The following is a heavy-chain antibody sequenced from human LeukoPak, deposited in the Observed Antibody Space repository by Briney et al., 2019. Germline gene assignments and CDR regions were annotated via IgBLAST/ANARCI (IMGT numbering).Heavy chain of an antibody. D-gene: IGHD1-26*01. J-gene: IGHJ6*03. CDR3: ARDPYSGSYYAYYYYYMDV. CDR1: GFTFSSYW. V-gene: IGHV3-21*01. Sequence: GGSLRLSCAASGFTFSSYWMHWVRQAPGKGLKWVSSITSSSRYIYYADSVKGRFTISRDNAKNSLYLQMDSLRAEDTAVYYCARDPYSGSYYAYYYYYMDVWGKGTTATVSS. CDR2: ITSSSRYI.